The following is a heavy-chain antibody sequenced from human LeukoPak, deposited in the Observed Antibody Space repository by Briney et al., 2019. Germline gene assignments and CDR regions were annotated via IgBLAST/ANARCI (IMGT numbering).Heavy chain of an antibody. CDR2: ISSSSSYI. Sequence: GGSLRLSCAASGFTFSSYSMNWVRQAPGKGLEWVSSISSSSSYIYYADSVKGRFTISRDNAKNSLYLQMNSLRAEDTAVYYCARDRGNYYDSSGYYSDAFDIWGQGTMVTVSS. CDR1: GFTFSSYS. V-gene: IGHV3-21*01. D-gene: IGHD3-22*01. J-gene: IGHJ3*02. CDR3: ARDRGNYYDSSGYYSDAFDI.